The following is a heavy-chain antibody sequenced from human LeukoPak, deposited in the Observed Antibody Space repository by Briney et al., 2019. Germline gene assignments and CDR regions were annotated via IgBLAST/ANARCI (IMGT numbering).Heavy chain of an antibody. J-gene: IGHJ5*02. CDR3: AKDLGWIVERNWFDP. Sequence: GRSLRLSCAASGFTFSSYGMHWVRQAPGKGLEWVAVISYDGSNKYYADSVKGRFTISRDNSKNTLYLQMNSLRAEDTAVYYCAKDLGWIVERNWFDPWGQGTLVTVSS. V-gene: IGHV3-30*18. D-gene: IGHD3-22*01. CDR1: GFTFSSYG. CDR2: ISYDGSNK.